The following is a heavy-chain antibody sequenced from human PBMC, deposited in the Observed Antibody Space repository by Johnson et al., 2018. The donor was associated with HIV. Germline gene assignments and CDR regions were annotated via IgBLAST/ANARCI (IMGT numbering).Heavy chain of an antibody. CDR1: GFTFSSYW. J-gene: IGHJ3*02. Sequence: QVQLVESGGGLVQPGGSLRLSCAASGFTFSSYWMSWVRQAPGKGLEWVALISYDGGNKYYPEHVKGRFTISRDNSNNTLYLQVNSLRAEDTAVYYCSRQTLRAFDIWGQGTMVTVSS. CDR2: ISYDGGNK. CDR3: SRQTLRAFDI. V-gene: IGHV3-30-3*01.